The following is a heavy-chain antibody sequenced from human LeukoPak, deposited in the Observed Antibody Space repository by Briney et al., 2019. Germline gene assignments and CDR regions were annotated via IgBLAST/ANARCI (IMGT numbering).Heavy chain of an antibody. J-gene: IGHJ3*02. CDR2: IIPIFGTA. D-gene: IGHD5-18*01. V-gene: IGHV1-69*05. CDR3: ARGIPGYSYGLGAFDI. CDR1: GGTFSSYA. Sequence: SVKVSCKASGGTFSSYAISWVRQAPGQGLEWMGRIIPIFGTANYAQKFQGRVTITTDESTSTAYMELSSLRSEDTAVYYCARGIPGYSYGLGAFDIWGQGKMVTVTS.